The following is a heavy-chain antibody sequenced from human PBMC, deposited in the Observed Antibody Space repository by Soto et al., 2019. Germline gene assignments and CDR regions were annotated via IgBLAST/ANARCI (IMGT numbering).Heavy chain of an antibody. CDR2: IYWNDDK. J-gene: IGHJ6*02. D-gene: IGHD3-16*02. CDR1: GFSLSTSGVG. Sequence: QITLKESGPTLVKPTQPLTLTCTFSGFSLSTSGVGVGWIRQPPGKALEWLALIYWNDDKRYSPSLKSRLTITKDTSKNQVVLTMTNMDPVDTATYYCAHSLYDYVWGSYRYRGGYYYGMDVWGQGTTVTVSS. V-gene: IGHV2-5*01. CDR3: AHSLYDYVWGSYRYRGGYYYGMDV.